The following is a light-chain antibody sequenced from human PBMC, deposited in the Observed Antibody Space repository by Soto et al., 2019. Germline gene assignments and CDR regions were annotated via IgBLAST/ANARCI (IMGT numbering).Light chain of an antibody. J-gene: IGLJ3*02. CDR2: RNN. V-gene: IGLV1-47*01. CDR1: SSNIGSNY. Sequence: QSVLTQPPSASGTPGQRVIISCSGSSSNIGSNYVYWYQQVPGTAPKLLIYRNNQRPSGFPDRFSGSTSCTSASLAISGLQSQDEADYYCAAWDDSLGGRVFGGGTKLTVL. CDR3: AAWDDSLGGRV.